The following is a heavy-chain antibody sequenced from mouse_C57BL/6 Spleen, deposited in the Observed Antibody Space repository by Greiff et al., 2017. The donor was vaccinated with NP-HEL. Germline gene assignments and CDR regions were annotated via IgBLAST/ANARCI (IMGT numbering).Heavy chain of an antibody. V-gene: IGHV1-61*01. J-gene: IGHJ1*03. Sequence: QVQLQQSGAELVRPGSSVKLSCKASGYTFTSYWMDWVKQRPGQGLEWIGNIYPSDSETHYNQKFKDKATLTVDKSSSTAYMQLSSLTSEDSAVYYGARDSNYSYWYFDVWGTGTTVTVSS. D-gene: IGHD2-5*01. CDR1: GYTFTSYW. CDR2: IYPSDSET. CDR3: ARDSNYSYWYFDV.